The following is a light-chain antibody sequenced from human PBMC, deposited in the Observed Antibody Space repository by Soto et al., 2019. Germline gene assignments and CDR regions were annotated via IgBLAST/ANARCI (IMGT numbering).Light chain of an antibody. CDR3: AAWDDSLNAL. Sequence: QSVLTQPPSASGTPGQRVTISCSGRNSNIGSNYVYWYQQVPGTAPKLLIYTNNQRPSGVPDRFSGSKSATSASLAIGGLRSEDEADYYCAAWDDSLNALFGTGTKVTVL. V-gene: IGLV1-47*01. CDR1: NSNIGSNY. J-gene: IGLJ1*01. CDR2: TNN.